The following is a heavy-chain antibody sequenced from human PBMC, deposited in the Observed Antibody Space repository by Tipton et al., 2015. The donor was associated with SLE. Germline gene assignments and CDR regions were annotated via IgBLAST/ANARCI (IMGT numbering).Heavy chain of an antibody. CDR3: ARGWYSRNWEWWFDP. CDR2: IYDSGGT. CDR1: GVSISTSRYY. J-gene: IGHJ5*02. Sequence: TLSLTCSVSGVSISTSRYYWGWIRQSPGQGLEWLGYIYDSGGTYYSPSLKSRLIISADTSKNQFSLKVNSVTAADTAVYYCARGWYSRNWEWWFDPWGQGTLVTVSS. D-gene: IGHD6-13*01. V-gene: IGHV4-31*03.